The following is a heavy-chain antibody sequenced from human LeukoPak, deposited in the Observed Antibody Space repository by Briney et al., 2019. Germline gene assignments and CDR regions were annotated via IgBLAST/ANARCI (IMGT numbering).Heavy chain of an antibody. CDR3: ARDVGVAVAERYDY. Sequence: ASVMVSCKASGYTFTSYGISWVRQAPGQGLEWMGWISAHNGNTNYAQKLQGRVTMTTDTSTSTAYMELRSLRSDDTAVYYCARDVGVAVAERYDYWGQGTLVTVSS. J-gene: IGHJ4*02. D-gene: IGHD6-19*01. CDR1: GYTFTSYG. CDR2: ISAHNGNT. V-gene: IGHV1-18*01.